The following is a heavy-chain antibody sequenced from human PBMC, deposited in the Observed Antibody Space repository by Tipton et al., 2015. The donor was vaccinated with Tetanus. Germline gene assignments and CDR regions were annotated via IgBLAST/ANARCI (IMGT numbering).Heavy chain of an antibody. V-gene: IGHV3-23*01. J-gene: IGHJ5*02. CDR3: AKATLKQQRFRLESRTYNWFDP. D-gene: IGHD6-13*01. CDR1: GFTFSSYA. CDR2: ISGSGGST. Sequence: SLRLSCAASGFTFSSYAMSWVRQAPGKGLEWVSAISGSGGSTYYADSVKGRVTISRDNSKNTLYLQMNSLRAEDTAVYYCAKATLKQQRFRLESRTYNWFDPWGQGTLVTVSS.